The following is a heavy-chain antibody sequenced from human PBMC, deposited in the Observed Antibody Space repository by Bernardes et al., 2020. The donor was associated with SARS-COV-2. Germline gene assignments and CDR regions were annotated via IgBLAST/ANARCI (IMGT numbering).Heavy chain of an antibody. CDR2: IYYSGST. D-gene: IGHD3-3*01. CDR1: GGSISSGGYY. J-gene: IGHJ6*02. CDR3: ARGLLEWLYIGRGMDV. V-gene: IGHV4-31*03. Sequence: SEPLYLTCTVSGGSISSGGYYWSWILQHPGKGLEWIGYIYYSGSTYYNPSLKSRVTISVDTSKNQFSLKLSSVTAADTAVYYCARGLLEWLYIGRGMDVWGQGTTVTVSS.